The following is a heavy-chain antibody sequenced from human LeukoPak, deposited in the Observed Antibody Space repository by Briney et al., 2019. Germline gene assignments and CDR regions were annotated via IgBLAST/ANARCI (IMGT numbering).Heavy chain of an antibody. V-gene: IGHV4-61*02. CDR1: GGSISSGSYY. D-gene: IGHD7-27*01. CDR2: IYTSGST. J-gene: IGHJ6*03. CDR3: ARRANWGRNPYYYYYMDV. Sequence: SETLSLTCTASGGSISSGSYYWSWIRQPAGKGLEWIGRIYTSGSTNYNPSLKSRVTISVDTSKNQFSLKLSSVTAADTAVYYCARRANWGRNPYYYYYMDVWGKGTTVTVSS.